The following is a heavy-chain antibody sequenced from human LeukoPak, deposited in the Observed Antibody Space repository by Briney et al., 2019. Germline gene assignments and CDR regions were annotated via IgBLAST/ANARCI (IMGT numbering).Heavy chain of an antibody. J-gene: IGHJ6*02. CDR2: INPSGGST. V-gene: IGHV1-46*01. Sequence: ASVKVSCKASGYTFTSYYMHWVRQAPGQGLEWMGVINPSGGSTSYAQKFQGRVTMTRDTSTSTVYMELSSLRSEDTAVYYCARAGFRYYYYYGMDVWGQGTTVTVSS. CDR3: ARAGFRYYYYYGMDV. CDR1: GYTFTSYY.